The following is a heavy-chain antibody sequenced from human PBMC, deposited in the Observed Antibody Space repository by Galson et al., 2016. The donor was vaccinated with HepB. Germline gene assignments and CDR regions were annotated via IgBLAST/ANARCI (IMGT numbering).Heavy chain of an antibody. V-gene: IGHV1-24*01. Sequence: SVKVSCKVSGHTVTELSMHWVRQAPGKGLEWMGSFDPEDAETVYAQKFQGRVTMTEGTSADTAYMELSNLRSEDTAVYYCATSYNDYILDYWGQGTLVTVSS. CDR3: ATSYNDYILDY. J-gene: IGHJ4*02. CDR1: GHTVTELS. CDR2: FDPEDAET. D-gene: IGHD4-11*01.